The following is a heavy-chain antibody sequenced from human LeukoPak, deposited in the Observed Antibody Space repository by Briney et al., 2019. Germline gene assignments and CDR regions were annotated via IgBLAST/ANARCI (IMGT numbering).Heavy chain of an antibody. CDR1: GFTFNSYG. CDR2: ISYDGSNK. CDR3: ARARGYSYGIDF. V-gene: IGHV3-30*03. D-gene: IGHD5-18*01. J-gene: IGHJ4*02. Sequence: PGGSLRLSCAVSGFTFNSYGMYWVRQAPGKGLEWVAVISYDGSNKYYADSVKGRFTISRDNAKNSLYLQMNSLRAEDTAVYYCARARGYSYGIDFWGQGTLVTVSS.